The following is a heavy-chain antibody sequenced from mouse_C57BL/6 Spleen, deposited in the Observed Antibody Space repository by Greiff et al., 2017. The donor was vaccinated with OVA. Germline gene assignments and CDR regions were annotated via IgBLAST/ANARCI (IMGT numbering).Heavy chain of an antibody. CDR2: IWSGGST. Sequence: VQGVESGPGLVQPSQSLSITCTVSGFSLTSYGVHWVRQPPGKGLEWLGVIWSGGSTDYNAAFISRLSISKDNSKSQVFFKMNSLQADDTAIYYGAKPPGSSYDYAMDYWGQGTSVTVSS. CDR1: GFSLTSYG. V-gene: IGHV2-4*01. D-gene: IGHD1-1*01. J-gene: IGHJ4*01. CDR3: AKPPGSSYDYAMDY.